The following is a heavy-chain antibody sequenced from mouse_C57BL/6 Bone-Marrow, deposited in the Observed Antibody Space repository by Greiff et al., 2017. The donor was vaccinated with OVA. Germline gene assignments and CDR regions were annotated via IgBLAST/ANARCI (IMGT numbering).Heavy chain of an antibody. CDR2: IDPSDSET. CDR1: GYTFTSYW. D-gene: IGHD1-1*01. CDR3: ARKIRPITTVVEYFDV. Sequence: QVQLQQPGAELVRPGSSVKLSCKASGYTFTSYWMHWVKQRPIQGLEWIGNIDPSDSETHYNQKFKDKATLTVDKSSSTAYMQLSSLTSEDSAVYYCARKIRPITTVVEYFDVWGTGTTVTVSS. J-gene: IGHJ1*03. V-gene: IGHV1-52*01.